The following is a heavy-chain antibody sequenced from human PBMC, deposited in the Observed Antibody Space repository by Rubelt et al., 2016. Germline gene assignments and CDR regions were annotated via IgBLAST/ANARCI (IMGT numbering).Heavy chain of an antibody. Sequence: QVQLQQWGAGLLKPSETLSLTCAVYGGSFSGYYWSWIRQPPGKGLEWIGEINHSGSTNYNPSLKSRVTISVDTSKNQFSLKLSSVTAADTAGYYCARGATIFGVGRGLFDYWGQGTLVTVSS. CDR1: GGSFSGYY. CDR3: ARGATIFGVGRGLFDY. D-gene: IGHD3-3*01. J-gene: IGHJ4*02. CDR2: INHSGST. V-gene: IGHV4-34*01.